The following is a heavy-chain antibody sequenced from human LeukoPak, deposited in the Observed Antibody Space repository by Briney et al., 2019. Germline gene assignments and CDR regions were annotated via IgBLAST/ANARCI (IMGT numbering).Heavy chain of an antibody. Sequence: SQTLSPTCTVSGGSLSGGTFYWSWIRQPAGKGLEWIGRVYTSGSTDYNSSFMSRVTISIDTSKNQFFLKLSSVTAADTAVYYCARVGGYSGSYYYFDNWGQGTLVTVSS. D-gene: IGHD1-26*01. CDR2: VYTSGST. CDR3: ARVGGYSGSYYYFDN. J-gene: IGHJ4*02. CDR1: GGSLSGGTFY. V-gene: IGHV4-61*02.